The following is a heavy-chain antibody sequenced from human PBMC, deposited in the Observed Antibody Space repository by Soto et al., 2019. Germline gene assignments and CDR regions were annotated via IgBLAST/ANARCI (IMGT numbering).Heavy chain of an antibody. CDR2: IYYSGST. J-gene: IGHJ6*02. D-gene: IGHD6-13*01. CDR3: ARALGIAAAGTLYYYGMDV. Sequence: SETLSLTCTVSGGSISSSSYDWGWVRQPPGKGLEWIRRIYYSGSTYYNPSLKSRVTISVDTSKNQFSLKQSSVTDADTAVYYCARALGIAAAGTLYYYGMDVWGQGTQVT. CDR1: GGSISSSSYD. V-gene: IGHV4-39*01.